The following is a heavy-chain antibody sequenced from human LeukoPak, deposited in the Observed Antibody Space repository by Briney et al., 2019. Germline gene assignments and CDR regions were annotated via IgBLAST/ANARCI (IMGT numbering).Heavy chain of an antibody. CDR3: ARGRGYYDSSGYLDY. CDR1: GGTFSSYA. Sequence: ASVTVSCKASGGTFSSYAISWVRQAPGQGLEWMGRSIPIFGIANYAQKFQGRVTITADKSTSTAFMERSSLRSEDTAVYYCARGRGYYDSSGYLDYWGQGTLVTVSS. D-gene: IGHD3-22*01. J-gene: IGHJ4*02. V-gene: IGHV1-69*04. CDR2: SIPIFGIA.